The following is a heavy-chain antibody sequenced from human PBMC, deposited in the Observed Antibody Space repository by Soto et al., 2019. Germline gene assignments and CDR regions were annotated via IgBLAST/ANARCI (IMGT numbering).Heavy chain of an antibody. CDR3: ASIAARIPHYYYYYGMDV. D-gene: IGHD6-6*01. CDR1: GGSISSSSYY. V-gene: IGHV4-39*01. CDR2: IYYSGST. Sequence: QLQLQESGPGLVKPSETLSLTCTVSGGSISSSSYYWGWIRQPPGKGLEWIGSIYYSGSTYYNPSLKSRVTISVDTSKNQFSLKLSSVTAADTAVYYCASIAARIPHYYYYYGMDVWGQGTTVTVSS. J-gene: IGHJ6*02.